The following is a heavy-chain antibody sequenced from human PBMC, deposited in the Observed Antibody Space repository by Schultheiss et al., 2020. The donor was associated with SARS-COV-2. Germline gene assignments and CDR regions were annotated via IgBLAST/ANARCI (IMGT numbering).Heavy chain of an antibody. Sequence: SETLSLTCAVSGGSISSSNWWSWVGQPPGKGLEWIGYIYYSGSTNYNPSLKSRVTISVDTSKSQFSLQLNSVTPEDTAVYYCARGVSYSDYWGQGTLVTVSS. CDR1: GGSISSSNW. CDR3: ARGVSYSDY. CDR2: IYYSGST. V-gene: IGHV4-4*02. J-gene: IGHJ4*02.